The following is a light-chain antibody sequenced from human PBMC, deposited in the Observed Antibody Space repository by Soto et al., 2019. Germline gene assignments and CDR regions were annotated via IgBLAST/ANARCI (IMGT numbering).Light chain of an antibody. CDR3: CSYAGSSTSL. V-gene: IGLV2-23*02. Sequence: QSALTQPASVSGSPGQSITISCTGTSSDVGSYNLVSWYQQHPSKAPKLMIYEVSKRPSGVSNRFSGSKSGNTASLTISGLQAEDEADYYCCSYAGSSTSLFGTGTKLTVL. CDR2: EVS. J-gene: IGLJ1*01. CDR1: SSDVGSYNL.